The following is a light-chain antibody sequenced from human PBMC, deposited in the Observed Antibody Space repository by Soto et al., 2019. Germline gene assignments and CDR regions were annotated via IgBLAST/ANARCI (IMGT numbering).Light chain of an antibody. CDR3: CSYAGSSTFSLYV. J-gene: IGLJ1*01. Sequence: QSALTQPASVSGSPGQSITISCTGTSSDVGSYNLVSWCQQHPGKAPKLMIYEVSKRPSGVSNRFSGSKSGNTASLTISGLQAEDEADYYCCSYAGSSTFSLYVFGTGTKLTVL. CDR1: SSDVGSYNL. V-gene: IGLV2-23*02. CDR2: EVS.